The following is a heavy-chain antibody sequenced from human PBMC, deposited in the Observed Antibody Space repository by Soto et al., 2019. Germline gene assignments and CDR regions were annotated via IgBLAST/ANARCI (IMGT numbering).Heavy chain of an antibody. D-gene: IGHD2-2*01. V-gene: IGHV3-30*18. Sequence: XVSLLLSCAASGFTFSSYAMSWVRQAPGKGLEWVAAISYDEIDKKYASSVKGRFTVSRDNVKNTLSLQMNSLRPEDTAVYYCAKDSGYQLPDNYFYYGLDVWGQGTTVTVSS. CDR3: AKDSGYQLPDNYFYYGLDV. CDR1: GFTFSSYA. CDR2: ISYDEIDK. J-gene: IGHJ6*02.